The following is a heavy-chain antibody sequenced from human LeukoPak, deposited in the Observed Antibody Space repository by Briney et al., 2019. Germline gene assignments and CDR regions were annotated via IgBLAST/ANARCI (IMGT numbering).Heavy chain of an antibody. CDR2: IYSGGNT. V-gene: IGHV3-53*01. CDR1: GFTVSSNY. D-gene: IGHD1-26*01. CDR3: ARRYSGSFHDY. J-gene: IGHJ4*02. Sequence: AGGSLRLSCAASGFTVSSNYLSWVRQAPGKGLEWVSVIYSGGNTYYADSAKGRFTISRDNSKNTLYLQMNSLRAEDTAVYFCARRYSGSFHDYWGQGTLVTVSS.